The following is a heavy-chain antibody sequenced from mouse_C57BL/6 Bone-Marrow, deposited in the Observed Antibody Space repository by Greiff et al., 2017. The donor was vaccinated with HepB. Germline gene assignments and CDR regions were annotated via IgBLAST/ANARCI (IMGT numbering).Heavy chain of an antibody. D-gene: IGHD1-1*01. CDR1: GYSFTDYN. CDR3: ERYEYYYGSSYDYAMDY. V-gene: IGHV1-39*01. Sequence: EVQLQESGPELVKPGASVKISCKASGYSFTDYNMNWVKQSNGKSLEWIGVINPNYGTTSYNQKFKGKATLTVDQSSSTAYMQLNSLTSEDSAVYYCERYEYYYGSSYDYAMDYWGQGTSVTVSS. CDR2: INPNYGTT. J-gene: IGHJ4*01.